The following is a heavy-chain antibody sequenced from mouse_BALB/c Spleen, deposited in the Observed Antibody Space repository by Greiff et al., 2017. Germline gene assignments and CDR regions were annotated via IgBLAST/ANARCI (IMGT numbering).Heavy chain of an antibody. V-gene: IGHV5-6-3*01. D-gene: IGHD2-4*01. CDR1: GFTFSSYG. CDR2: INSNGGST. CDR3: ARDLAPYDYGGVYFDY. J-gene: IGHJ2*01. Sequence: EVMLVESGGGLVQPGGSLKLSCAASGFTFSSYGMSWVRQTPDKRLELVATINSNGGSTYYPDSVKGRFTISRDNAKNTLYLQMSSLKSEDTAMYYCARDLAPYDYGGVYFDYWGQGTTLTVSS.